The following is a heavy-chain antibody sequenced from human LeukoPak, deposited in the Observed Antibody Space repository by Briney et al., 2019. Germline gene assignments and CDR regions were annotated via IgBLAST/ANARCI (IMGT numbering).Heavy chain of an antibody. V-gene: IGHV4-59*01. D-gene: IGHD2-2*02. J-gene: IGHJ5*02. CDR2: IYYSGST. CDR3: ARGIRYCSSTSCYRRFNWFDP. Sequence: SETLSLTCTVSGGSISSYYWSWIRQPPGKGLEWIGYIYYSGSTNYNPSLKSRVTISVDTTKNQFSLKLSSVTAADTAVYYCARGIRYCSSTSCYRRFNWFDPWGQGTLVTVSS. CDR1: GGSISSYY.